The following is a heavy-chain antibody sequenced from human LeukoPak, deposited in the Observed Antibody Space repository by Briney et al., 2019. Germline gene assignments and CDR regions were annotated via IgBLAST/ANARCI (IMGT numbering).Heavy chain of an antibody. CDR1: GFTFSSYA. D-gene: IGHD2-8*01. V-gene: IGHV3-23*01. Sequence: PGASLRLSCAASGFTFSSYAMSWVHQAPGKGLEWVSAISGSGGSTYYADSVKGRFTISRDNSKNTLYLQMNSLRAEDTAVYYCAKGLYCTNGVCYTIGGYFDYWGQGTLVTVSS. J-gene: IGHJ4*02. CDR3: AKGLYCTNGVCYTIGGYFDY. CDR2: ISGSGGST.